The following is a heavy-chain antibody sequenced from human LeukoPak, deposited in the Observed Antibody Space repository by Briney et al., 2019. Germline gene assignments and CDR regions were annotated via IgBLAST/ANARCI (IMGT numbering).Heavy chain of an antibody. CDR2: INPNSGAT. CDR3: ARDLYGGTSATFDY. CDR1: GYTFTDYY. J-gene: IGHJ4*02. V-gene: IGHV1-2*02. D-gene: IGHD4-23*01. Sequence: ASVKVSCKASGYTFTDYYIHWVRQAPGQGLEWVGWINPNSGATNYAQKFHGRVTMASDTSISTAYMELSRLRSDNTAVYYCARDLYGGTSATFDYWGQGTLVTVSS.